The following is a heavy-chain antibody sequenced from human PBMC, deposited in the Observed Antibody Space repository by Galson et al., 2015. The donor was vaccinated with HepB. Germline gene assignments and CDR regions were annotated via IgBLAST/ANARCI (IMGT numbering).Heavy chain of an antibody. CDR1: GFTFSGSA. CDR3: TRMGDLSGYSSL. CDR2: LGSKANSYAT. J-gene: IGHJ4*02. V-gene: IGHV3-73*01. D-gene: IGHD6-13*01. Sequence: SLRLSCAASGFTFSGSAIHWVRQASGRGLEWIGRLGSKANSYATAYVASVRGRFTISRDDSKNTAFLQLNSLKTDDTAVYYCTRMGDLSGYSSLWGQGTLVTVSS.